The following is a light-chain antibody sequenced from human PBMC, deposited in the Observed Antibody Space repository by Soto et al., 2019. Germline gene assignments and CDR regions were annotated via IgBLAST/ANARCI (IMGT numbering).Light chain of an antibody. J-gene: IGKJ2*01. Sequence: DIVMTQSPESLAVSLGESATINCKSSQTVLYSTDNRNYLAWHQQKPGQPPKLLIFWASTRESGVPDRFSGSGSGTDFTLTISSLLAEDVAVYYCQQYHTPPYTFGQGTMLEIK. V-gene: IGKV4-1*01. CDR1: QTVLYSTDNRNY. CDR3: QQYHTPPYT. CDR2: WAS.